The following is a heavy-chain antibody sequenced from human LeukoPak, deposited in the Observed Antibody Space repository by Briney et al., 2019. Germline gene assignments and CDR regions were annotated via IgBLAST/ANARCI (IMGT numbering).Heavy chain of an antibody. J-gene: IGHJ4*02. D-gene: IGHD5-18*01. CDR2: KYYSGSA. V-gene: IGHV4-31*03. CDR3: ASGYSYGYAGGATPY. Sequence: SQTLSLTCNVSGVSVSDGRYYWTWIRQHPGKGLEWIGYKYYSGSAKYNPSLKSRLTISIDTSKNQFSLKLSSVTAADTAVYYCASGYSYGYAGGATPYWGQGTLVTVSS. CDR1: GVSVSDGRYY.